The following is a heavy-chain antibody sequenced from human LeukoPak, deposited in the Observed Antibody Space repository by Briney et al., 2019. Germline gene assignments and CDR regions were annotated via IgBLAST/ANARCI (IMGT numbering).Heavy chain of an antibody. J-gene: IGHJ6*03. V-gene: IGHV1-8*01. D-gene: IGHD1-14*01. CDR3: ARGLSNHAFILTENYYYYYYMDV. CDR2: MNPNSGNT. Sequence: ASVKVSCKASGYTFTSYDINWVRQATGQGLEWMGWMNPNSGNTGYAQKFQGRVTMTRNTSISTAYMELSSLRSEDTAVYYCARGLSNHAFILTENYYYYYYMDVWGKGTTVTVSS. CDR1: GYTFTSYD.